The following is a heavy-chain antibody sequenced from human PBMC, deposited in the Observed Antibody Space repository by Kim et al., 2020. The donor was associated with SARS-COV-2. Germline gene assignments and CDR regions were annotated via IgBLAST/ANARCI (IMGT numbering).Heavy chain of an antibody. CDR3: AKTLWFGELGIDP. J-gene: IGHJ5*02. CDR2: ISYDGSNR. D-gene: IGHD3-10*01. CDR1: GFTFSSYG. V-gene: IGHV3-30*18. Sequence: GGSLRLSCAASGFTFSSYGMHWVRQAPGKGLEWVAVISYDGSNRYYADSVKGRFTNSRDNSKNTLYLQMNSLRAEDTAVYYCAKTLWFGELGIDPWGQGTLVTVSS.